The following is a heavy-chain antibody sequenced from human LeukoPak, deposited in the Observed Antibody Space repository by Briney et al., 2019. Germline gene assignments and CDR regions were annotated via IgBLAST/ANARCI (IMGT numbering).Heavy chain of an antibody. D-gene: IGHD4/OR15-4a*01. Sequence: GGSLRLSCAASGFTVSSYWMHWVRQAPGKGLVWVSRLNNGGVSYADSVKGRFTISRDNSKNTLYLQMNSLRAEDTAVYYCARSSNAYFDYWGQGTLVTVSS. J-gene: IGHJ4*02. CDR2: LNNGGV. CDR3: ARSSNAYFDY. CDR1: GFTVSSYW. V-gene: IGHV3-74*01.